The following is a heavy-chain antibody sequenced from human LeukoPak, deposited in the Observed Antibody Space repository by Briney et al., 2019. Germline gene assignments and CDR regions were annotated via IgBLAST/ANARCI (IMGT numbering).Heavy chain of an antibody. D-gene: IGHD1-26*01. CDR2: ISGSGGDT. J-gene: IGHJ4*02. CDR1: GFTFSSYA. CDR3: AKYRSPSGSYYSSDY. Sequence: GGSLRLSCAASGFTFSSYAIYWVRQAPGKGLGWVSGISGSGGDTYFADSVKGRFTISRDNSKNTVFLQVDSLRAEDTAVYYCAKYRSPSGSYYSSDYWGQGTLVTVSS. V-gene: IGHV3-23*01.